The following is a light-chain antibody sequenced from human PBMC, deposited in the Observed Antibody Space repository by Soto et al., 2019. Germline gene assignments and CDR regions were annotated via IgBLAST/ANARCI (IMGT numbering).Light chain of an antibody. J-gene: IGLJ2*01. CDR1: SSNMGSNT. V-gene: IGLV1-44*01. CDR2: NDN. CDR3: AAWDGSLNHIL. Sequence: QSVLTQPPSASGTPGQGVAISCSGSSSNMGSNTVNWYQHLPGTAPKLLIHNDNQRPSGVPDRFFGSKSGTSASLAITGLQSEDEADYYCAAWDGSLNHILFGGGTKLTVL.